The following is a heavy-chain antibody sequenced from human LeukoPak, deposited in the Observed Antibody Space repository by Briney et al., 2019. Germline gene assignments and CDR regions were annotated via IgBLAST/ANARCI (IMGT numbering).Heavy chain of an antibody. Sequence: SETLSLTCAVYGGSFSGYYWSWIRQPPGKGLEWIGEINHSGSTNYNPSLKSRVTISVDTSKNQFSLKLSSVTAADTAVYYCARAPSSPGLFDYWGQGTLVTVSS. D-gene: IGHD1-14*01. V-gene: IGHV4-34*01. CDR1: GGSFSGYY. CDR3: ARAPSSPGLFDY. J-gene: IGHJ4*02. CDR2: INHSGST.